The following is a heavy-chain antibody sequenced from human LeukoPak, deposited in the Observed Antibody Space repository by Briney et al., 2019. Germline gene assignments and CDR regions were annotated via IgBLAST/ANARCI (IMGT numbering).Heavy chain of an antibody. CDR2: IYTSGST. CDR1: GGSISSGSYY. CDR3: ARDGVVVPAAGYYYYYMDV. J-gene: IGHJ6*03. V-gene: IGHV4-61*02. Sequence: SQTLSLTCTVSGGSISSGSYYWSWIRQPAGKGLEWIGRIYTSGSTNYNPSLESRVTISVDTSKNQFSLKLSSVTAADTAVYYCARDGVVVPAAGYYYYYMDVWGKGTTVTVSS. D-gene: IGHD2-2*01.